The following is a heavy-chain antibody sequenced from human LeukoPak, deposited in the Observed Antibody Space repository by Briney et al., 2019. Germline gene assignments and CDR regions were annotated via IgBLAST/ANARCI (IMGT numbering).Heavy chain of an antibody. J-gene: IGHJ6*04. CDR2: ISCSSSYI. CDR3: ARDRGGYDILTGYYYYYYGMDV. Sequence: GGSLRLSCAASGFTFSSYSMNWVRQAPGKGLEWVSSISCSSSYIYYADSVKGRFTISRDNAKNSLYLQMNSLRAEDTAVYYCARDRGGYDILTGYYYYYYGMDVWGKGTTVTVSS. CDR1: GFTFSSYS. V-gene: IGHV3-21*01. D-gene: IGHD3-9*01.